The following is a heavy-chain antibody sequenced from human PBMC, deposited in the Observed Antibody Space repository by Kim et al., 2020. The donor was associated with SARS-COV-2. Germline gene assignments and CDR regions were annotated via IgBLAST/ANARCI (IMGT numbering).Heavy chain of an antibody. CDR2: INHSGST. CDR1: GGPFSGYY. V-gene: IGHV4-34*01. D-gene: IGHD3-22*01. CDR3: ARGSAGITMIVVVRAYYYYGMDV. Sequence: SETLSLTCAVYGGPFSGYYWSWIRQPPGKGLEWIGEINHSGSTNYNPSLKSRVTISVDTSKNQFSLKLSSVTAADTAVYYCARGSAGITMIVVVRAYYYYGMDVWGQGTTVTVSS. J-gene: IGHJ6*02.